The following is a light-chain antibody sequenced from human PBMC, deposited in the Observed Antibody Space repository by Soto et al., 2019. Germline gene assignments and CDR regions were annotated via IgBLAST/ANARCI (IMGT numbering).Light chain of an antibody. V-gene: IGLV2-14*01. CDR2: EVS. Sequence: QSVLTQPASVSGSPGQSITISCTGTSSDVGGYNYVSWYQQHAGKAPKLMIYEVSNRPSGVSNRFSGSKSCDTASLTISGLQADDEADYYCSSYTSTNTLADFGTGTKVTVL. CDR3: SSYTSTNTLAD. CDR1: SSDVGGYNY. J-gene: IGLJ1*01.